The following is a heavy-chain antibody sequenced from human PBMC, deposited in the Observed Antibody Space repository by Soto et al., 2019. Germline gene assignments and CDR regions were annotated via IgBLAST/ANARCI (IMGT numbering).Heavy chain of an antibody. CDR2: FDPEDGET. Sequence: ASVKVSCKVSGYTLTELSMHWVRQAPGKGLEWMGGFDPEDGETIYAQKFQGRVTMTEDTSTDTAYVELSSLRSEDTAVYYCATDQQLVQEVYYYGMDVWGQGTTVTV. V-gene: IGHV1-24*01. J-gene: IGHJ6*02. D-gene: IGHD6-6*01. CDR3: ATDQQLVQEVYYYGMDV. CDR1: GYTLTELS.